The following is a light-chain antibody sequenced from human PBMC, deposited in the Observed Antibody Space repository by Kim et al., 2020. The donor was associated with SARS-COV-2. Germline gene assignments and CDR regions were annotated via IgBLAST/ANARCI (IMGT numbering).Light chain of an antibody. J-gene: IGKJ3*01. V-gene: IGKV1-5*01. CDR2: DAA. CDR1: QYISTW. CDR3: QQYFNYPFT. Sequence: GDRLTITCRASQYISTWLAWYQQKPGKAPNLLIYDAASLESGVPSRFSASGSGTEFTLTISSLQPDDFATYYCQQYFNYPFTFGPGTKVDIK.